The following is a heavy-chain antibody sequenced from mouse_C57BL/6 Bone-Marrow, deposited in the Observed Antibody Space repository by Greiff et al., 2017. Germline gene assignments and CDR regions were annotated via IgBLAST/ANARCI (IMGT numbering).Heavy chain of an antibody. J-gene: IGHJ3*01. CDR2: IYPGSGST. V-gene: IGHV1-55*01. CDR3: ARYGFAWFAY. Sequence: VQLQQPGAELVKPGASVKMSCKASGYTFTSYWITWVKQRPGQGLEWIGDIYPGSGSTNYNEKFKSKATLTVDISSSTAYMQLSSLTSEDSAVYYCARYGFAWFAYWGQGTLVTVSA. D-gene: IGHD2-2*01. CDR1: GYTFTSYW.